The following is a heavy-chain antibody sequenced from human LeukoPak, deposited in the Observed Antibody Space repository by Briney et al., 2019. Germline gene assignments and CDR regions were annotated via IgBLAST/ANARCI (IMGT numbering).Heavy chain of an antibody. V-gene: IGHV1-2*02. J-gene: IGHJ5*02. CDR1: GYTFTGYF. D-gene: IGHD3-16*02. CDR2: INPNSGDA. Sequence: ASVKVSCKASGYTFTGYFMHWVRQAPGQGLEWMGWINPNSGDANYAQKFQGRVTMTRDTSISTAYMELSRLRSDDTAVYYCARDGYDYVWGSYPTNWFDPWGQGTLVTVSS. CDR3: ARDGYDYVWGSYPTNWFDP.